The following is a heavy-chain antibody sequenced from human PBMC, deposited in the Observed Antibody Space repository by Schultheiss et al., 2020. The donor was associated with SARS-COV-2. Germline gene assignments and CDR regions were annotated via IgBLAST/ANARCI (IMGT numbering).Heavy chain of an antibody. CDR2: IYESGST. CDR1: GGSISSSSYY. J-gene: IGHJ6*02. D-gene: IGHD3-10*01. V-gene: IGHV4-61*05. CDR3: ARSRGYYYGMDV. Sequence: SETLSLTCTVSGGSISSSSYYWGWIRQPPGKGLEWIGFIYESGSTNYNPSLKSRVTISVDTSKNQFSLKLSSVTAADTAVYYCARSRGYYYGMDVWGQGTTVTVSS.